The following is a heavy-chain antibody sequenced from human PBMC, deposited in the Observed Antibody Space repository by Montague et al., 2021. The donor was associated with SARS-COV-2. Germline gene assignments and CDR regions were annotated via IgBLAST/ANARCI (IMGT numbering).Heavy chain of an antibody. V-gene: IGHV2-5*02. J-gene: IGHJ4*02. Sequence: PALVKPTQTLTLTCRFSGFSLDASGAGVGWFRQPPGEALEWLSTIYWDDSKVFRPSLQARLTITKDTSKNQVVLEMTNVKPVDTATYYCTHTGWRSFGHSQXWGRGTLVTVSS. CDR2: IYWDDSK. D-gene: IGHD3-3*02. CDR1: GFSLDASGAG. CDR3: THTGWRSFGHSQX.